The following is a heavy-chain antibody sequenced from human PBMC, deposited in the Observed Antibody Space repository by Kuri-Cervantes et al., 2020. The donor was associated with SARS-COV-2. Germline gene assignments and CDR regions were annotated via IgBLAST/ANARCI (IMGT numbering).Heavy chain of an antibody. CDR2: ISAYNGNT. CDR3: ARRIAAAGYYYYYGMDV. V-gene: IGHV1-18*04. Sequence: ASVKVSCKASGYTFTGYYMHWARQAPGQGLEWMGWISAYNGNTNYAQKLQGRVTMTTDTSTSTAYMELRSLRSDDTAVYYCARRIAAAGYYYYYGMDVWGQGTTVTVSS. CDR1: GYTFTGYY. J-gene: IGHJ6*02. D-gene: IGHD6-13*01.